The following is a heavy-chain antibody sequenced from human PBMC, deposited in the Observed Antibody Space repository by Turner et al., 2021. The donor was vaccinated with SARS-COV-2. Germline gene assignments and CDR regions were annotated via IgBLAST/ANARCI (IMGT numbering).Heavy chain of an antibody. CDR3: AYNWGS. D-gene: IGHD1-20*01. CDR2: IRSKAKNYAA. CDR1: GFTFGGSA. V-gene: IGHV3-73*02. J-gene: IGHJ4*02. Sequence: EVPLVQSGGGLVLPGGSLKLSCAASGFTFGGSAIHWVRQASGKGLEWGGRIRSKAKNYAAEYAASVKGRFTISRDNSKNTAFLQMNNLKTEDTALYYCAYNWGSWGQGTPVTVSS.